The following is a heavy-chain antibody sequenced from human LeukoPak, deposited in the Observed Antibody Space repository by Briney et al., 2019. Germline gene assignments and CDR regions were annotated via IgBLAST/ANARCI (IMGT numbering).Heavy chain of an antibody. D-gene: IGHD1-1*01. CDR3: ASEETTFSSFDS. J-gene: IGHJ4*02. CDR1: GGSISSYY. V-gene: IGHV4-4*07. CDR2: IYTSGST. Sequence: SETLSLTCTVSGGSISSYYWSWIRQPAGKGLEWIGRIYTSGSTNYNPSLKSRVTISVDTSKNQFSLKLNSVIATDTAAYYCASEETTFSSFDSWGQGTLVTVSS.